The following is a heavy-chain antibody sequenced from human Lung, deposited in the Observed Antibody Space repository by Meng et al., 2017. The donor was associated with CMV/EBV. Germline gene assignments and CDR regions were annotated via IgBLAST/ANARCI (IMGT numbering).Heavy chain of an antibody. V-gene: IGHV3-23*01. CDR2: ISGSGLST. CDR3: ENSPGVYGYGFDY. CDR1: GFTFSNYA. J-gene: IGHJ4*02. D-gene: IGHD5-18*01. Sequence: GESXKISCAASGFTFSNYAISWVRQAPGKGLEWVSTISGSGLSTYSADSVKGRFTISRDNSKNTLYLQMFNLRAADTAVYYCENSPGVYGYGFDYWGQGPMVTVSS.